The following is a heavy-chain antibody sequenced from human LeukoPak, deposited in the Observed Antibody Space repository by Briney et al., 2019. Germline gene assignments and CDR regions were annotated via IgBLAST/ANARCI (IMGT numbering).Heavy chain of an antibody. CDR2: MYTGGTT. Sequence: PGGSLRLSCAASGFAVSGTHMSWVRQAPGKGLEWVSAMYTGGTTYYADPVMGRFTVSRDNSRNTLFLHMNSLRVDDTAVYYWAKDEATSGGGLASWGQGTLVTVSS. CDR3: AKDEATSGGGLAS. J-gene: IGHJ4*02. V-gene: IGHV3-53*01. D-gene: IGHD3-16*01. CDR1: GFAVSGTH.